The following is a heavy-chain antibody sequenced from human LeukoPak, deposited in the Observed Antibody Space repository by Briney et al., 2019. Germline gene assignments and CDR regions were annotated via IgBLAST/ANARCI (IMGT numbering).Heavy chain of an antibody. D-gene: IGHD6-19*01. CDR1: GGSFSGYY. CDR3: ARASIAVAYWFDP. J-gene: IGHJ5*02. Sequence: SETLPLTCAVYGGSFSGYYWSWIRQPPGKGLEWIGEINHSGSTNYNPSLKSRVTISVDTSKNQFSLKLSSVTAADTAVYYCARASIAVAYWFDPWGQGTLDTVSS. CDR2: INHSGST. V-gene: IGHV4-34*01.